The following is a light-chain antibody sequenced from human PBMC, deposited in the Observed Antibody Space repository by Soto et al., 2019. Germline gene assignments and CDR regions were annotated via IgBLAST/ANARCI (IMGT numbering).Light chain of an antibody. CDR3: QQYNSHSPLT. CDR1: QSISSW. V-gene: IGKV1-5*03. CDR2: KAS. Sequence: DIRMTQSPSTLSASVGDRVIITCRASQSISSWLAWYQQKPGKAPKLLIYKASSLESGVPSRFSGSGSGTEFTLTISSLQPDDFATYYCQQYNSHSPLTFGGGTKVENK. J-gene: IGKJ4*01.